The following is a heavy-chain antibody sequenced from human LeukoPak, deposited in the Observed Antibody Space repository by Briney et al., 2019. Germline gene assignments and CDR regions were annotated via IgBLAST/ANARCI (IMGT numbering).Heavy chain of an antibody. CDR1: GFTVSSNY. D-gene: IGHD5-18*01. CDR2: IYSGGST. V-gene: IGHV3-53*01. CDR3: AKGLRIQLWSFDY. J-gene: IGHJ4*02. Sequence: PGGSLRLSCAASGFTVSSNYMSWVRQAPGKGLEWVSVIYSGGSTYYADSVKGRFTISRDNSKNTLYLQMNSLRAEDTAVYYCAKGLRIQLWSFDYWGQGTLVTVSS.